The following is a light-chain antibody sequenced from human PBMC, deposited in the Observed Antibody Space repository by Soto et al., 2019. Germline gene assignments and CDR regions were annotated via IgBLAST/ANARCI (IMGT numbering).Light chain of an antibody. J-gene: IGLJ2*01. CDR1: SSDVGGYNY. CDR2: DVS. CDR3: SSYTTSSTVV. V-gene: IGLV2-14*01. Sequence: QSALTQPASVSGSPGQSITISCTGTSSDVGGYNYVSWYQQHPGKAPKVMIFDVSNRPSGISNRFSGSKSANTASLTISGIQAEDEAHYYCSSYTTSSTVVFGGGTKLTVL.